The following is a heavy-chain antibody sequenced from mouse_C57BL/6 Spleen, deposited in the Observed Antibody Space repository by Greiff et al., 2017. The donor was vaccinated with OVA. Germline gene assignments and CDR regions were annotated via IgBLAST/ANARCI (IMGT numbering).Heavy chain of an antibody. Sequence: VQLQQSGAELVRPGTSVKVSCKASGYAFTNYLIEWVKQRPGQGLEWIGVINPGSGGTNYNEKFKGKATLTADKSSSTAYMQLSSLTSEDSAVYFCARAAGGSSYEWYFDVWGTGTTVTVSS. CDR3: ARAAGGSSYEWYFDV. CDR2: INPGSGGT. V-gene: IGHV1-54*01. J-gene: IGHJ1*03. D-gene: IGHD1-1*01. CDR1: GYAFTNYL.